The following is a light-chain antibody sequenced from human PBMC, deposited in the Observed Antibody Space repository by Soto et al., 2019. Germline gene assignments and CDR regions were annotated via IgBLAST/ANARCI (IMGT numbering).Light chain of an antibody. V-gene: IGKV1-6*01. CDR1: QGIRND. J-gene: IGKJ1*01. CDR2: AAS. Sequence: AIQMTQSPSSLSASVGDRVTIACRASQGIRNDLVWYQQKPGKAPNLLIYAASSLQSEVPSRFSGSGSGTDFTPTISSLQPEDFATYYCLQHYNYPRTFGQGTKVEIK. CDR3: LQHYNYPRT.